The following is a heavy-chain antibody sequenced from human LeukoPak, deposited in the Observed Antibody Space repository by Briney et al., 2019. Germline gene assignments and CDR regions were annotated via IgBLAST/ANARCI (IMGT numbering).Heavy chain of an antibody. V-gene: IGHV4-34*01. CDR3: ARGVRGSTSWNSYYNYFYLDV. Sequence: SETLSLTCAVYGGSFSDYYWTWIRQPPGKGLEWIGEIHHSGGTNYSPSLKSRVTISVDTSKNQFSLKLTSVTAADTAIYYCARGVRGSTSWNSYYNYFYLDVWGKGTTVTVSS. CDR1: GGSFSDYY. J-gene: IGHJ6*03. CDR2: IHHSGGT. D-gene: IGHD1-7*01.